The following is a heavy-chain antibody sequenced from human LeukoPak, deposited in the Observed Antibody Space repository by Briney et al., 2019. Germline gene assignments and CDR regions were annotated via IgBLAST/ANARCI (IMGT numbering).Heavy chain of an antibody. CDR1: GFTFSSYS. CDR3: ARDSGYSSSWSRGDWFDP. V-gene: IGHV3-21*01. J-gene: IGHJ5*02. D-gene: IGHD6-13*01. CDR2: ISSSSTYI. Sequence: GGSLRLSCAASGFTFSSYSMNWVRQAPGKGLEWVSSISSSSTYIYYADSVKGRFTISRDNAKNSLYLQMNSLRAEDTAVYYCARDSGYSSSWSRGDWFDPWGQGTLVTVSS.